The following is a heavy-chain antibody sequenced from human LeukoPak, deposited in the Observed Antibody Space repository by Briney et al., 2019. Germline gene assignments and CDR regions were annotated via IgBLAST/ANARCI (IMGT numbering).Heavy chain of an antibody. D-gene: IGHD1-14*01. Sequence: SETLSLTCSVSGGSISSTIYYWGWIRQPPGKGLEWIGSIYYTGNTYYNPSPKSRVTISVDTSKNQFSLKLNSVTAPDTAVYYCARQPDGFDYWGQGTLVTVSS. CDR2: IYYTGNT. V-gene: IGHV4-39*01. CDR3: ARQPDGFDY. J-gene: IGHJ4*02. CDR1: GGSISSTIYY.